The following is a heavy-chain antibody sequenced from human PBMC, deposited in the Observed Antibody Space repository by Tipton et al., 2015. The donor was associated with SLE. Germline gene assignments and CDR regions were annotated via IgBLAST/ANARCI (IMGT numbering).Heavy chain of an antibody. V-gene: IGHV4-59*08. D-gene: IGHD6-13*01. CDR1: GGSISSDY. CDR3: ARHEWMFYSSSWYKSGWFDP. CDR2: IYHSGTT. Sequence: PGLVKPSETLSLTCNVSGGSISSDYWNWIRQPPGKGLEWIGYIYHSGTTNYNPSLKSRVTISVDTSKNQFSLKLSSVTAADTAVYYCARHEWMFYSSSWYKSGWFDPWGQGTLVTVSS. J-gene: IGHJ5*02.